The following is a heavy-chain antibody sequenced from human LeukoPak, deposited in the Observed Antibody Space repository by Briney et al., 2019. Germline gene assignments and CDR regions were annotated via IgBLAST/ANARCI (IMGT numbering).Heavy chain of an antibody. Sequence: GGSLRLSCAASGFTFSSYAMNWVRQAPGRGLEWVSGISGSGGSTYYAASVKGRFTISRDNSKNTLYLQMISLRADDTAVYYCAKASGSSWYSDAFDIWGQGTMVTVSS. V-gene: IGHV3-23*01. CDR3: AKASGSSWYSDAFDI. CDR1: GFTFSSYA. J-gene: IGHJ3*02. D-gene: IGHD6-13*01. CDR2: ISGSGGST.